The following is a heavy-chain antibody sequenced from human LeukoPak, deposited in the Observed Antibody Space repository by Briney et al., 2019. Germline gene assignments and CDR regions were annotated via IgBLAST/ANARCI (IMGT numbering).Heavy chain of an antibody. CDR3: YTDIVTVPAPDY. D-gene: IGHD2-2*01. J-gene: IGHJ4*02. Sequence: GGSLRLSCAASGFTFSSYAMHWVRQAPGKGLEWVAFITYDRGDTYYDDSVKGRFTISRDSSKTTLYLQMNNLRAEDTAVYYCYTDIVTVPAPDYWGQGALVTVSS. CDR2: ITYDRGDT. CDR1: GFTFSSYA. V-gene: IGHV3-30-3*01.